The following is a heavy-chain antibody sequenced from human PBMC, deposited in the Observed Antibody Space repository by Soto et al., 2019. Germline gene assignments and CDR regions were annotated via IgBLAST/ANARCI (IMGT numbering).Heavy chain of an antibody. Sequence: GGSLRLSCAASGFTFSSYGMHWVRQAPGKGLEWVAVIWYDGSNKYYADSVKGRFTISRDNSKNTLYLQMNSLRAEDTAVYYCARARATRYDYYGMDVWGQGTTVTVSS. CDR3: ARARATRYDYYGMDV. V-gene: IGHV3-33*01. CDR1: GFTFSSYG. D-gene: IGHD2-2*01. CDR2: IWYDGSNK. J-gene: IGHJ6*02.